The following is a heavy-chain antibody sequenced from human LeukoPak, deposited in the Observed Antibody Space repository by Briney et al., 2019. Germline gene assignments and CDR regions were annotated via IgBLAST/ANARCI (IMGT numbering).Heavy chain of an antibody. CDR3: ARHLTFRGVIITSHFDY. CDR1: GGSISSCNW. J-gene: IGHJ4*02. CDR2: IHHSGST. D-gene: IGHD3-10*01. V-gene: IGHV4-4*02. Sequence: SETLSLTCAVSGGSISSCNWWSWVRQPPGKGLEWIGEIHHSGSTYYNPSLKSRVTISVDTSKNQFSLKLSSVTAADTAVYYCARHLTFRGVIITSHFDYWGQGTLVTVSS.